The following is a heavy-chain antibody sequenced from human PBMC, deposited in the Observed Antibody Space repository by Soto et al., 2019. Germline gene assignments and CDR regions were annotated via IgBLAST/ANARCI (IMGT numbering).Heavy chain of an antibody. V-gene: IGHV3-48*02. D-gene: IGHD1-26*01. CDR3: ARTLSRWWELRVFNI. J-gene: IGHJ3*02. CDR2: ISSSSSTI. CDR1: GFTFSSYS. Sequence: GGSLRLSCAASGFTFSSYSMNWVRQAPGKGLEWVSYISSSSSTIYYADSVKGRFTISRDNAKNSLYLQMNSLRDEDTAVYYCARTLSRWWELRVFNIGGQGTRV.